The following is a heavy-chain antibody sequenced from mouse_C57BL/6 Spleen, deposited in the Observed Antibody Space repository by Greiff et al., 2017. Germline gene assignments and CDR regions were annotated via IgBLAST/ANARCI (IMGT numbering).Heavy chain of an antibody. J-gene: IGHJ2*01. CDR2: IYPSDSET. Sequence: QVQLQQPGAELVRPGSSVKLSCKASGYTFTSYWMDWVKQRPGQGLEWIGNIYPSDSETHYNQKFKDKATLTVDKSSSTAYMPLSSLTSEDSAVYSCARDDPHFDYWGQGTTLTVSS. CDR3: ARDDPHFDY. V-gene: IGHV1-61*01. CDR1: GYTFTSYW.